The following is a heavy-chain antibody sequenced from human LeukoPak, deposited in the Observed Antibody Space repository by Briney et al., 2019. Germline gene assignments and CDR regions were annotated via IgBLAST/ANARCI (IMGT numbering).Heavy chain of an antibody. CDR3: ARSLLLWFGEGLDAFDI. D-gene: IGHD3-10*01. CDR2: ISSSSSYI. J-gene: IGHJ3*02. V-gene: IGHV3-21*01. Sequence: GGSLRLSCAASGFTLSNYGLHWVRQAPGKGLEWVSSISSSSSYIYYADSVKGRFTISRDNAKNSLYLQMNSLRAEDTAVYYCARSLLLWFGEGLDAFDIWGQGTMVTVSS. CDR1: GFTLSNYG.